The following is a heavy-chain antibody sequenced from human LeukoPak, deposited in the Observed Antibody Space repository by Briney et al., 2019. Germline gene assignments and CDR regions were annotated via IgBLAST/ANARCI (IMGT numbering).Heavy chain of an antibody. D-gene: IGHD3-10*01. V-gene: IGHV3-48*02. CDR1: GFTFSSYS. J-gene: IGHJ4*02. Sequence: GGSLRLSCAASGFTFSSYSMNWVRQAPGKGLEWVSYISSSSSTIYYADSVEGRFTISRDNAKNSLYLQMNSLRDEDTAVYYCARNGLSSYGSGSYYFDYWGQGALVTVSS. CDR2: ISSSSSTI. CDR3: ARNGLSSYGSGSYYFDY.